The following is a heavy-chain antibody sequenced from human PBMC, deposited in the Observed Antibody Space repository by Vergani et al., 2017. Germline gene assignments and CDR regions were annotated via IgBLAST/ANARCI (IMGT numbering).Heavy chain of an antibody. J-gene: IGHJ4*02. Sequence: QRAQSGAEVKKPGSSVKVSCKAPGGTFSSNSISWVRQAPGQGFEWMGRITPIFGTTSYAQKFQGRVTILADESTSTAYMELSSLRSEDTAVYYRARSSGYYSYYFDCWGQGTLVTVSS. V-gene: IGHV1-69*15. D-gene: IGHD3-22*01. CDR3: ARSSGYYSYYFDC. CDR1: GGTFSSNS. CDR2: ITPIFGTT.